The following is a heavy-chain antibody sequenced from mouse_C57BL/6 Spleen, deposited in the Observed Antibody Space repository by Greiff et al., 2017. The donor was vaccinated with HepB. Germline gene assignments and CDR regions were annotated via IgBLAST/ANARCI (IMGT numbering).Heavy chain of an antibody. J-gene: IGHJ4*01. V-gene: IGHV1-15*01. Sequence: VQLQESGAELVRPGASVTLSCKASGYTFTDYEMHWVKQTPVHGLEWIGAIDPETGGTAYNQKFKGKAILTADKSSSTAYMELRSLTSEDSAVYYCTRYPITTVAPSYAMDYWGQGTSVTVSS. D-gene: IGHD1-1*01. CDR1: GYTFTDYE. CDR2: IDPETGGT. CDR3: TRYPITTVAPSYAMDY.